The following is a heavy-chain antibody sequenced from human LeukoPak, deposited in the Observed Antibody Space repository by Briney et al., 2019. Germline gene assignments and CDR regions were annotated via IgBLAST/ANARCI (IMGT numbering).Heavy chain of an antibody. D-gene: IGHD5-18*01. CDR3: AIGEDTAMAYYYMDV. CDR1: GYTFTSYA. Sequence: ASVKVSCKASGYTFTSYAMNWVRQAPGQGLEWMGWINTNTGNPTYAQGFTGRFVFSLDTSVSTAYLQISSPKAEDTAVYYCAIGEDTAMAYYYMDVWGKGTTVTVSS. CDR2: INTNTGNP. J-gene: IGHJ6*03. V-gene: IGHV7-4-1*02.